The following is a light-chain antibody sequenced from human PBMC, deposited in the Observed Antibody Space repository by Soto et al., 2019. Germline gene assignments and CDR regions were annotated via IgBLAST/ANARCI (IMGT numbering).Light chain of an antibody. CDR2: AAS. CDR3: LQQSSYPPLT. CDR1: QGIRND. V-gene: IGKV1-17*01. Sequence: DIQMHQSPSSLSASVGGRVTITCPASQGIRNDLGWFQQNPGQAPNRLIYAASSLQSGVPSRFSGSGSGTEFTLTVSSLQPEDFATYYCLQQSSYPPLTFGGRTRVEIK. J-gene: IGKJ4*01.